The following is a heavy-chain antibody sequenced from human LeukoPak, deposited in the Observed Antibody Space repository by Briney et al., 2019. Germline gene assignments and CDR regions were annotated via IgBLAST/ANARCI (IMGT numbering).Heavy chain of an antibody. D-gene: IGHD1-26*01. CDR3: AKAFGSRWELLTLDAFDI. Sequence: GGSLRLSCAASGFTFSSYAMSWVRQAPGKGLEWVSAISGSGGSTYYADSVKGRFTISRDNSKNTLYLQMNSLRAEDTAVYYCAKAFGSRWELLTLDAFDIWGKGQWSPSLQ. CDR2: ISGSGGST. J-gene: IGHJ3*02. V-gene: IGHV3-23*01. CDR1: GFTFSSYA.